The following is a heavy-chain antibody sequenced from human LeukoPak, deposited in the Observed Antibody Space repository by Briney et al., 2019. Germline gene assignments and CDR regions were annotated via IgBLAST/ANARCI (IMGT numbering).Heavy chain of an antibody. CDR2: IYYSGST. Sequence: PSETLSLTCTVSGGSISSGGYYWSWIRQHPGKGLEWIGYIYYSGSTYYNPSLKSRVTISVDTSKNQFSLKLSSVTAADTAVYYCARFGDSDDSSGRDAFDIWGQGTMVTVSS. V-gene: IGHV4-31*03. CDR1: GGSISSGGYY. J-gene: IGHJ3*02. D-gene: IGHD3-22*01. CDR3: ARFGDSDDSSGRDAFDI.